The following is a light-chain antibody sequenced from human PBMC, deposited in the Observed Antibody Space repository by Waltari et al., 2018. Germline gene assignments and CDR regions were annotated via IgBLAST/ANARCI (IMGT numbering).Light chain of an antibody. V-gene: IGKV2-28*01. CDR3: RQALQTPKT. Sequence: DIVMTQSPLSLPVTPGEPASISCRSSQSLLHSNGATYMDWYLQKPGQSPQLLLCLACNRAYGVPDRLGGSGSSADFTLTINGVEAEDVGDYYSRQALQTPKTFGQGTRLEIK. J-gene: IGKJ2*01. CDR1: QSLLHSNGATY. CDR2: LAC.